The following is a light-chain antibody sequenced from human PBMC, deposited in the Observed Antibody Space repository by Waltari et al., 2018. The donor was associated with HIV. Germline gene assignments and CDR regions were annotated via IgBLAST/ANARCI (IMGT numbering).Light chain of an antibody. CDR3: SSYTSSSTPLVV. J-gene: IGLJ2*01. V-gene: IGLV2-14*03. Sequence: QSALTQPASVSGSPGQSITISCTGTSSDVGGYNYVSWYQQHPGKAPKLMIYDVSNRPPGVSNRVCGSKSGNTASLTISGLQAEDEADYYCSSYTSSSTPLVVFGGGTKLTVL. CDR2: DVS. CDR1: SSDVGGYNY.